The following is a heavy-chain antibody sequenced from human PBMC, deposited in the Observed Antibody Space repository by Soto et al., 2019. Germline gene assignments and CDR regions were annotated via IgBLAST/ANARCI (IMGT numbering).Heavy chain of an antibody. V-gene: IGHV3-30*18. Sequence: QVQLVESGGGVVQPGRSLRLSCAASGFTFSSYGMHWVRQAPGKGLEWVAVISYDGSNKYYADSVKGRFTISRDNSKNTLYLQRNSLRAEDTAVYYCAKGSLREFDYWGQGTLVTVSS. CDR1: GFTFSSYG. D-gene: IGHD4-17*01. J-gene: IGHJ4*02. CDR3: AKGSLREFDY. CDR2: ISYDGSNK.